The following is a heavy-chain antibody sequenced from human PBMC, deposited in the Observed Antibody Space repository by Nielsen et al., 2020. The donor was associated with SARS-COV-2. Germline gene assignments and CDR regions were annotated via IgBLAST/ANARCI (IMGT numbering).Heavy chain of an antibody. J-gene: IGHJ4*02. CDR2: ISAYNGNT. Sequence: ASVRSPARLLDTPSLAMLCIWVRQAPGQRLEWMGWISAYNGNTNYAQKLQGRVTMTTDTSTSTAYLDLSSLKSDDTAIYYCAADSALGVVIYALAHWGQGTLVTVSS. CDR3: AADSALGVVIYALAH. V-gene: IGHV1-18*01. CDR1: DTPSLAML. D-gene: IGHD3-3*01.